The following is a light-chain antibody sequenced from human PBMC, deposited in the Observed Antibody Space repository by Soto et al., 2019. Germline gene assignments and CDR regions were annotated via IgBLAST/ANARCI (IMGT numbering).Light chain of an antibody. J-gene: IGKJ3*01. V-gene: IGKV1-39*01. CDR1: QSVSIY. CDR2: AAS. Sequence: DIQMTQSPCSLSASVGDRVTITCRASQSVSIYLNWYQQKPGKAPKLLIYAASNLQSGVPSRFSGTGSATDFTLTISSLQPEDFATYYCQQSFSTVFTFGPGTKVEIK. CDR3: QQSFSTVFT.